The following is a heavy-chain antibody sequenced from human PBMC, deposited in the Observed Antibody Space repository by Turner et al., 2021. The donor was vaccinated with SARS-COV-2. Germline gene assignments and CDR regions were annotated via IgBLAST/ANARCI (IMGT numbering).Heavy chain of an antibody. D-gene: IGHD1-26*01. CDR2: IYSGGST. J-gene: IGHJ4*02. Sequence: EVQLVESGGGLVQPGGSQRLSCAASGITVSSNYMSWVRQAPGKGLEWVSVIYSGGSTYYEDSVKGRFTISRDNSKNTLYLQMNSLRAEDTAVYYCARFGGYRGDSDNWGQGTLVTVSS. CDR1: GITVSSNY. CDR3: ARFGGYRGDSDN. V-gene: IGHV3-66*01.